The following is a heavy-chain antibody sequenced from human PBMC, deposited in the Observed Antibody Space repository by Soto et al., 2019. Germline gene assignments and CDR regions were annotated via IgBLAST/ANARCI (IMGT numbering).Heavy chain of an antibody. V-gene: IGHV4-30-4*01. CDR2: MYYDGST. Sequence: QVQLQESGPGLVKPSQTLSLTCTVSGASISSGYWSWIRQSPGKGLEWIGYMYYDGSTHYNPSLRSRLNISVDTSKNQFSLILSSVTAADTATYHCARSGVYDSTSYFWFNFDHWGQGSLVTVS. D-gene: IGHD3-22*01. J-gene: IGHJ4*02. CDR1: GASISSGY. CDR3: ARSGVYDSTSYFWFNFDH.